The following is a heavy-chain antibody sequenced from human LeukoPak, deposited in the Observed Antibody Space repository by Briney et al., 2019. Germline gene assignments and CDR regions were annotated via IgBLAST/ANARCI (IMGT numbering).Heavy chain of an antibody. Sequence: GGSLRLSXAASGFTFSSYAMSWVRQAPGKGLEWVSAISGSGGSTCYADSVKGRFTISRDNSKNTLYLQMNSLRAEDTAVYYCAKVYFDWLTYYFDYWGQGTLVTVSS. J-gene: IGHJ4*02. CDR2: ISGSGGST. CDR3: AKVYFDWLTYYFDY. CDR1: GFTFSSYA. V-gene: IGHV3-23*01. D-gene: IGHD3-9*01.